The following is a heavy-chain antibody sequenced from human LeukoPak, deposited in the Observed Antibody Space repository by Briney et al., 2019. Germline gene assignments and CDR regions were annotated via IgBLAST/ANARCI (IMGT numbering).Heavy chain of an antibody. CDR1: GFTFSSYA. D-gene: IGHD6-19*01. CDR2: ISDSGDNT. CDR3: ARVQGGGYRTADY. V-gene: IGHV3-23*01. J-gene: IGHJ4*02. Sequence: GGSLRLSCVASGFTFSSYAMSWVRQAPGKGLEWVSTISDSGDNTYYADSVKGRFTISRDNSKNTLFLQMNSLRGEDTAMYYCARVQGGGYRTADYWGQGTLVTVSS.